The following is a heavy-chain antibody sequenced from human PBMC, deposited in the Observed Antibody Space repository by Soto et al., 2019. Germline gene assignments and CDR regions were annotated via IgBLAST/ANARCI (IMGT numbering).Heavy chain of an antibody. J-gene: IGHJ4*02. CDR1: GYTFTGYY. CDR2: INPNSGGT. V-gene: IGHV1-2*02. CDR3: ARLGLDDYYDSSGYYKRRYDY. Sequence: GASVKVSGKASGYTFTGYYMHWVRQAPGQGLEWMGWINPNSGGTNYAQKFQGRVTMTRDTSISTAYMELSRLRSDDTAVYYCARLGLDDYYDSSGYYKRRYDYWGQGTLVTVSS. D-gene: IGHD3-22*01.